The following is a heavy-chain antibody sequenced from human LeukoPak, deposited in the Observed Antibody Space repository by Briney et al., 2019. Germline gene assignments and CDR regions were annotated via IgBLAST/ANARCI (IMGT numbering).Heavy chain of an antibody. V-gene: IGHV3-49*03. CDR3: TRGDGVIVGATQPPFDY. J-gene: IGHJ4*02. Sequence: PGGSLRLSCTASGFTFGDYAMSWFRQAPGKGLEWVGFIRSKAYGGTTEYAASVKGRFTISRDDSKSIAYLQMNSLKTEDTAVYYCTRGDGVIVGATQPPFDYWGQGTLVTVSS. CDR2: IRSKAYGGTT. D-gene: IGHD1-26*01. CDR1: GFTFGDYA.